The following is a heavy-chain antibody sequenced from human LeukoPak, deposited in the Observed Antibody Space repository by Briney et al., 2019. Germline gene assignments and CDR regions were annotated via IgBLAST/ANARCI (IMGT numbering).Heavy chain of an antibody. V-gene: IGHV4-39*01. Sequence: SETLSLTCTVSGGSISSSSYYWGWIRQPSGKGLEWIGSIYYSGSTYYNPSLKSRVTISVDTSKNQFSLKLSSVTAADTAVYYCARRVSSGWYYFDYWGQGTLVTVSS. CDR3: ARRVSSGWYYFDY. CDR2: IYYSGST. D-gene: IGHD6-19*01. CDR1: GGSISSSSYY. J-gene: IGHJ4*02.